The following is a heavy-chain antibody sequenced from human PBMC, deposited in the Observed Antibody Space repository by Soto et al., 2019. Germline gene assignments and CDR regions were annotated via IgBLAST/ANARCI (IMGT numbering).Heavy chain of an antibody. CDR2: ISYDGSNK. D-gene: IGHD3-3*01. CDR1: GFTFSSYG. CDR3: AKDWLTIFGVVGYYGMDV. J-gene: IGHJ6*02. Sequence: PGGSLRLSCAASGFTFSSYGMHWVRQAPGKGLEWVAVISYDGSNKYYADSVKGRFTISRDNSKNTPYLQMNSLRAEDTAVYYCAKDWLTIFGVVGYYGMDVWGQGTTVTVSS. V-gene: IGHV3-30*18.